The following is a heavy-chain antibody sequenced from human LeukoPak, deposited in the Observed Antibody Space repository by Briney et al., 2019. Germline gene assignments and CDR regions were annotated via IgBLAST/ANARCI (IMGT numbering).Heavy chain of an antibody. V-gene: IGHV3-30-3*01. D-gene: IGHD1-26*01. CDR1: GFTFSSYA. CDR3: ARDRGISTYNWFDP. Sequence: GGSLRLSCAASGFTFSSYAMHWVRQAPGKGLEWVAVISYDGSNKYYADSVKGRFTISRDNSKNTLCLQMNSLRAEDTAVYYCARDRGISTYNWFDPWGQGTLVTVSS. CDR2: ISYDGSNK. J-gene: IGHJ5*02.